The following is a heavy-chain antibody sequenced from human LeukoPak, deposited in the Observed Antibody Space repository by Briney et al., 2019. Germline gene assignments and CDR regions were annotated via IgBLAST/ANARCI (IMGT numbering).Heavy chain of an antibody. Sequence: GGSLRLSCAASGFTFSSYAMSWVRQAPGKGLEWVSVLYSGGSTYYADSVKGRFTISRDSSKNTLYLQMNSLRAEDTAVYYCAEPEGGYYDIRPDWGQGTLVTVSS. V-gene: IGHV3-23*03. CDR2: LYSGGST. J-gene: IGHJ4*02. CDR3: AEPEGGYYDIRPD. CDR1: GFTFSSYA. D-gene: IGHD3-22*01.